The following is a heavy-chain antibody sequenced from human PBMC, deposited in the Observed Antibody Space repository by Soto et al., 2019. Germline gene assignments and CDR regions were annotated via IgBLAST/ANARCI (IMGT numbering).Heavy chain of an antibody. V-gene: IGHV1-2*02. CDR3: ARPPGYISDWYYFDL. Sequence: GSVKVSFKASGYPFTGYYMHLVRQAPGQGFEWMGRISPKSGGTNYAQKFEGRVTMTWDTSLKTAYMELSSLISEDTAAYYCARPPGYISDWYYFDLWGQGTLVTVSS. CDR2: ISPKSGGT. J-gene: IGHJ4*02. CDR1: GYPFTGYY. D-gene: IGHD3-9*01.